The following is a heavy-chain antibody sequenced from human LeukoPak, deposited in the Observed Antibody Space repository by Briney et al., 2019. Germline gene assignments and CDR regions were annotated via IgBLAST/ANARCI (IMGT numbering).Heavy chain of an antibody. J-gene: IGHJ5*02. CDR2: TYYRSKWYN. Sequence: SQTLSLTCAISGDSVSSSSAAWNWIRQSPSRGLEWLGRTYYRSKWYNDYAVSVKSRITINPDTSKNQFSLQLNSVSPEDTAVYYCARGIVATIWNWFDPWGQGTLVTVSS. D-gene: IGHD5-12*01. V-gene: IGHV6-1*01. CDR3: ARGIVATIWNWFDP. CDR1: GDSVSSSSAA.